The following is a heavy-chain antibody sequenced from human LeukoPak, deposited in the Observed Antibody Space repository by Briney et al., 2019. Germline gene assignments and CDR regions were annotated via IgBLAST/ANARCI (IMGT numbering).Heavy chain of an antibody. CDR2: ISGSGGAT. V-gene: IGHV3-23*01. J-gene: IGHJ4*02. CDR3: AKDGVATITYDY. CDR1: GFTFRSYA. Sequence: PGGSLRLSCAASGFTFRSYAMSWVRQAPGKGLEWVSVISGSGGATYYADSVKGRFTISRDNSKNTLYLQMNSLRAEDTAVYYCAKDGVATITYDYWGQGTLVTVSS. D-gene: IGHD5-12*01.